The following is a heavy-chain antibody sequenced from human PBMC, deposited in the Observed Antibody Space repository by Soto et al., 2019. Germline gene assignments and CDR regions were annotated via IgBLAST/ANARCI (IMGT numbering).Heavy chain of an antibody. D-gene: IGHD5-12*01. Sequence: QVQLVQSGGEVKKPGASVKVSCKASGYTFTICGINWVRQAPGQGLEWMGWISPDNGNTNYAQKLHGRVTMTTDTSTSTAYMELRSLRSDDTAVYYCARALGYSGYAGMDVWGQGTTVTVSS. V-gene: IGHV1-18*01. CDR3: ARALGYSGYAGMDV. J-gene: IGHJ6*02. CDR2: ISPDNGNT. CDR1: GYTFTICG.